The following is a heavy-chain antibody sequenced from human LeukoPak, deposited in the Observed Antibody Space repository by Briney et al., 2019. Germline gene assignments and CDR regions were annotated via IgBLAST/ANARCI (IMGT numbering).Heavy chain of an antibody. D-gene: IGHD6-19*01. V-gene: IGHV3-11*01. CDR2: ISSSGTTM. J-gene: IGHJ3*02. Sequence: RGSLRLSCSASGFTFSDHYMTWIRQAPGKGLEWISYISSSGTTMYYADSVKGRFTISRDNAKNSLYLQMNSLRAEDTAVYYCASPNSSGWYGAFDIWGQGTMVTVSS. CDR3: ASPNSSGWYGAFDI. CDR1: GFTFSDHY.